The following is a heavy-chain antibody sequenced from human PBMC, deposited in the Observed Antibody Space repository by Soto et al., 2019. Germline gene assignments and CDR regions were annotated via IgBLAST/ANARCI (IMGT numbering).Heavy chain of an antibody. CDR2: ISYDGSHK. CDR3: ATSASSDH. V-gene: IGHV3-30*03. J-gene: IGHJ4*02. Sequence: VQLVESGGGVVQPGRSLRLSCVASGFLFDTYGMHWVRQTPGKGLEWVAIISYDGSHKEYADSVKGRFAISRDNSENTLYLQMTNLGVEDTALYYCATSASSDHWSQGTQVTVSS. D-gene: IGHD1-26*01. CDR1: GFLFDTYG.